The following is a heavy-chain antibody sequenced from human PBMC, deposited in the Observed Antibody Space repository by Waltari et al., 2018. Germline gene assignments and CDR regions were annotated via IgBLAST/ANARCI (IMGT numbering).Heavy chain of an antibody. CDR2: IKEDGSEK. V-gene: IGHV3-7*01. CDR1: GFTFSTYW. Sequence: EVHLVESGGGLVQPGGSLRLSCAASGFTFSTYWMTWVRQAPGKGLEWLANIKEDGSEKNYVDCVKGRFTISRDNAKNSLYLQMNSLRAEDTAVYYCARDPHYSNFDYWGQGTLVTVSS. CDR3: ARDPHYSNFDY. D-gene: IGHD4-4*01. J-gene: IGHJ4*02.